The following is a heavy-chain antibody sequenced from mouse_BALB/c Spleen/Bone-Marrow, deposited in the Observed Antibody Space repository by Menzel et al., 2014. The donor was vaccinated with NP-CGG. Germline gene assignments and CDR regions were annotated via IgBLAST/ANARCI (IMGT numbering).Heavy chain of an antibody. J-gene: IGHJ2*01. V-gene: IGHV1S81*02. CDR1: GYTFTSYY. CDR3: ARWDY. Sequence: VQLQQSGAELVKPGASVKLSCKASGYTFTSYYMCWVKQRPGQGLEWIGEINPSNGGTNYNEKFKSKATLTVDTSSNTAYMQLSSLTSEDSAVYYCARWDYWGQGTTLTVSS. CDR2: INPSNGGT.